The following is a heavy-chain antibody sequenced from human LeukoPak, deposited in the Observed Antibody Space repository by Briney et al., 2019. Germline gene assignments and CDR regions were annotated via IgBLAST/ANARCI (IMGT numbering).Heavy chain of an antibody. D-gene: IGHD2/OR15-2a*01. V-gene: IGHV4-59*08. CDR3: AGHHPRNTVDF. CDR2: ISDIGSI. J-gene: IGHJ4*02. CDR1: GGSISSYY. Sequence: PSETLSPTCTVSGGSISSYYWSRIRQPPGKGLEWIAYISDIGSINYNPSLKSRVTISLDTSKNQFSLKLSSVTAADTAVYYCAGHHPRNTVDFWGQGTLVTVSS.